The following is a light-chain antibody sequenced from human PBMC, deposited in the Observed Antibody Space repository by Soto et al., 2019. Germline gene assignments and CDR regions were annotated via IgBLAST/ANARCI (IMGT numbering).Light chain of an antibody. V-gene: IGLV1-36*01. J-gene: IGLJ3*02. CDR3: SSYAGNNIVL. CDR2: YDD. CDR1: TSNIGKNT. Sequence: QSVLTQPPSVSAGPGQRVTISCSGSTSNIGKNTVNWYQQLPGEAPKLFIYYDDLLASGVSDRFSGSKSGTSASLAISGLQSEDEADYYCSSYAGNNIVLFGGGTKLTVL.